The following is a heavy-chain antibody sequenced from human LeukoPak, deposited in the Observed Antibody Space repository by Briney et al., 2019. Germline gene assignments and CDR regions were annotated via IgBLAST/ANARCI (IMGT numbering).Heavy chain of an antibody. CDR3: ARAVPSSSWYGHYYYGMDV. CDR1: GFAFSGYT. J-gene: IGHJ6*04. CDR2: LSSASSDI. V-gene: IGHV3-21*01. D-gene: IGHD6-13*01. Sequence: GGSLRLSCVASGFAFSGYTMNWVRQAPGKGLEWVSSLSSASSDIYYADSVKGRFTISRDNAKNSLYLQMNSLRAEDTAVYYCARAVPSSSWYGHYYYGMDVWGKGTTVTVSS.